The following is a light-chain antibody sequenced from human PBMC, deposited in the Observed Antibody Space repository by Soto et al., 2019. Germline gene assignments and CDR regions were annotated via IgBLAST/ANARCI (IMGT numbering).Light chain of an antibody. CDR2: AAS. J-gene: IGKJ5*01. CDR1: QGISRS. Sequence: DIQMTQSPSSVPASVGDRVTISCPASQGISRSLAWYQQKPGKAPKLLIYAASSLQSGVPSRFSGSGFGTDFTLTISSLQPEDSAIYYCQQADTFPITFGQGTRLE. CDR3: QQADTFPIT. V-gene: IGKV1D-12*01.